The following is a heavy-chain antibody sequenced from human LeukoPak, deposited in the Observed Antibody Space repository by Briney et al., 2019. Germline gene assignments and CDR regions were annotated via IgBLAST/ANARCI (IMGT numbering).Heavy chain of an antibody. CDR2: ITANTRGSIT. D-gene: IGHD2/OR15-2a*01. CDR3: ARGGYFSFDY. Sequence: GGSLRLSCVTSGFSFSTYDMSWVRQAPGKGLEWVSGITANTRGSITYYADSVKGRFTISRDSSKDTLYLQMNSMRAEDTAVYFCARGGYFSFDYWGQGTLVTVSS. V-gene: IGHV3-23*01. CDR1: GFSFSTYD. J-gene: IGHJ4*02.